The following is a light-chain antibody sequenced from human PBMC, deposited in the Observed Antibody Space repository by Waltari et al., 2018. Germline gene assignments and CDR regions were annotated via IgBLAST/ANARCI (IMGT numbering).Light chain of an antibody. CDR1: QSVSSD. V-gene: IGKV3-15*01. Sequence: EIVMTQSLATLAVSPGERATLSCRASQSVSSDLAWYQQKPGQAPRLLIYGAPTRATGIPARFSGSGSGTEFTLTISSLQSEDFAVYYCQQYNNWPPYTFGQGTKLEIK. CDR3: QQYNNWPPYT. J-gene: IGKJ2*01. CDR2: GAP.